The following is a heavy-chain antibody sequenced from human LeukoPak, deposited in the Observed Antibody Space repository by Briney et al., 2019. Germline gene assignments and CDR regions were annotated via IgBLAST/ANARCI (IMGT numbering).Heavy chain of an antibody. V-gene: IGHV3-30*02. CDR2: IRSDGSDK. CDR3: AKAIAGSSSGLPDY. D-gene: IGHD6-6*01. Sequence: GGSLRLSCAASGFTFSSYWMSWVRQAPGKGLEWVAFIRSDGSDKYCSDSVKGRFTISRDNSKNTLYLQMNSLRAEDTALYYCAKAIAGSSSGLPDYWGQGTLVTVSS. J-gene: IGHJ4*02. CDR1: GFTFSSYW.